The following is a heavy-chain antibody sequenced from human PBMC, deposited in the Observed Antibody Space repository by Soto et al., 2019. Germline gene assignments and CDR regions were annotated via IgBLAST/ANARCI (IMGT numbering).Heavy chain of an antibody. Sequence: PSETLSLTCTVSGGSISSYYWSWIRQPPGKGLEWIGYFYYIGSTIYNPSFKSRFSISVDSSKNQFSLMLSSVTASDTAVYYCARVGSSWYLGMDVWGQGTTVTVSS. V-gene: IGHV4-59*01. J-gene: IGHJ6*02. D-gene: IGHD6-13*01. CDR3: ARVGSSWYLGMDV. CDR2: FYYIGST. CDR1: GGSISSYY.